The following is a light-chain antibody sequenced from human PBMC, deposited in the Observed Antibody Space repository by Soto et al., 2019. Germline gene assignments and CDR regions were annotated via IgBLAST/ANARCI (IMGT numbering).Light chain of an antibody. CDR1: QGVSTS. Sequence: EIVMTQSPATLSVSPGERATLSCRASQGVSTSLAWFQQKPGQAPRLLIYGASTRATGIPARFSGSGSRTEFTLTISSLQSEDFAVYYCQQYTNWPPTYTFGQGTKLEIK. V-gene: IGKV3-15*01. CDR3: QQYTNWPPTYT. J-gene: IGKJ2*01. CDR2: GAS.